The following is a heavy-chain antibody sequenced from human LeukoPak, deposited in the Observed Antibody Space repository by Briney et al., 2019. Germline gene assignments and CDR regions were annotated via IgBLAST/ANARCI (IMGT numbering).Heavy chain of an antibody. CDR3: AREEILEWLLWGYYYGMDV. J-gene: IGHJ6*02. D-gene: IGHD3-3*01. V-gene: IGHV1-8*01. CDR2: MSPNSGDT. CDR1: GYTFTSYD. Sequence: GASVKVSCKASGYTFTSYDFNWVRQATGQRPEWMGWMSPNSGDTGYAQKFQDRVTMTRNTSISTAYMELSSLRSDDTAVYYCAREEILEWLLWGYYYGMDVWGQGTTVTVSS.